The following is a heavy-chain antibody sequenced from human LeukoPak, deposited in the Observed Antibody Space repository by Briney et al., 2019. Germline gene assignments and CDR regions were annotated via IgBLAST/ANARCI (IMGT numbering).Heavy chain of an antibody. CDR3: ARARVPYAYYFDY. CDR1: GGSISPYY. J-gene: IGHJ4*02. D-gene: IGHD2-2*01. CDR2: IFYSGST. Sequence: NPSETLSLTCTVSGGSISPYYWSWIRQPPGEGLEWIGYIFYSGSTNYNPSLKSRVTISVDTSKNQFSLKLTSVTPADTAVYYCARARVPYAYYFDYWGQGILVTVSS. V-gene: IGHV4-59*01.